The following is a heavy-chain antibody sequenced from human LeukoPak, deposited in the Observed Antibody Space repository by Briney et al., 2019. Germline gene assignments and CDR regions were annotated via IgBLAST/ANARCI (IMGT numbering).Heavy chain of an antibody. Sequence: GGSLRLSCAASGFIFSSYEMNWVRQAPGKGLEWVSTISSGGGSTYYADSVKGRFVISRDNSKNTLYLQMNSLRAEDTAVYYCAKDLVTTGGDYGMDVWGQGTTVTVSS. CDR2: ISSGGGST. CDR3: AKDLVTTGGDYGMDV. V-gene: IGHV3-23*01. CDR1: GFIFSSYE. D-gene: IGHD4-11*01. J-gene: IGHJ6*02.